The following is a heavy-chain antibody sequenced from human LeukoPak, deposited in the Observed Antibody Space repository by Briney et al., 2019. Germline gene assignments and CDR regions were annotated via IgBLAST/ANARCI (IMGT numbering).Heavy chain of an antibody. CDR2: IKDSGIEK. V-gene: IGHV3-7*01. Sequence: GSLRLSCAGSGFTFSSHSMGWVRQAPGKGLEWVANIKDSGIEKEYVDSVKGRFTISRDNAKNSLYLQMNSLRVEDTALYFCARWRGAQSEFDYWGQGTQVTVSS. CDR1: GFTFSSHS. J-gene: IGHJ4*02. CDR3: ARWRGAQSEFDY. D-gene: IGHD3-3*01.